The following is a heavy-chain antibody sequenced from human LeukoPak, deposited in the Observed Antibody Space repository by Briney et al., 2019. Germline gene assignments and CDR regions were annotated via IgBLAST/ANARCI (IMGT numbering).Heavy chain of an antibody. CDR2: INSDGSWT. Sequence: GGSLRLSCAASGNYWMHWVRQVPGKGLMWVSHINSDGSWTSYADSVKGRFTISKDNAKNTVYLQMNSLRAEDTAVYYCVSFYETYWGRGTLVTVSS. J-gene: IGHJ4*02. V-gene: IGHV3-74*01. CDR1: GNYW. CDR3: VSFYETY. D-gene: IGHD2/OR15-2a*01.